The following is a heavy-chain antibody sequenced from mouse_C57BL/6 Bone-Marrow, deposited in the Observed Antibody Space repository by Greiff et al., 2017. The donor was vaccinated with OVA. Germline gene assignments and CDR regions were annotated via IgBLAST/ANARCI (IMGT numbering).Heavy chain of an antibody. D-gene: IGHD2-1*01. CDR1: GYTFTDYY. CDR3: ARGGGLLWPLFDY. J-gene: IGHJ2*01. V-gene: IGHV1-19*01. Sequence: VQLQQSGPVLVKPGASVRMSCKASGYTFTDYYMNWVKQSHGKSLEWIGVINPYNGGTSYNQKFKGKATLTVDKSSSTAYMELNSLTSEDSAVYYCARGGGLLWPLFDYWGQGTTLTVSS. CDR2: INPYNGGT.